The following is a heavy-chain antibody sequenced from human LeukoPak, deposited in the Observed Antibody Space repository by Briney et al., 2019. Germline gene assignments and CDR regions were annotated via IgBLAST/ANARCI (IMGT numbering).Heavy chain of an antibody. Sequence: GGSLRLSCAASGFTFSSYSMNWVRQAPGKGLEWISYISSGSSTIHYADSVKGRFTISRDNAENSLYLQMNSLRDEGTAVYYCARGVLASTGNYWFDPWGQGTLVTVSS. CDR1: GFTFSSYS. J-gene: IGHJ5*02. CDR2: ISSGSSTI. D-gene: IGHD3-9*01. CDR3: ARGVLASTGNYWFDP. V-gene: IGHV3-48*02.